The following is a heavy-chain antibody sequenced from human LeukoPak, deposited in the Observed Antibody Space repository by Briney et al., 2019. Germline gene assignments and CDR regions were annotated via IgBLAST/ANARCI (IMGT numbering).Heavy chain of an antibody. CDR1: GYTFTSYD. Sequence: ASVKVSCKASGYTFTSYDINWARQANGQGLEWMGWMNPNSGNTGYAQKFQGRVTMTRNTSISTAYMELSSLRSEDTAVYYCARGFTGYDYVAFDIWGQGTMVTVSS. CDR3: ARGFTGYDYVAFDI. CDR2: MNPNSGNT. J-gene: IGHJ3*02. V-gene: IGHV1-8*01. D-gene: IGHD3-16*01.